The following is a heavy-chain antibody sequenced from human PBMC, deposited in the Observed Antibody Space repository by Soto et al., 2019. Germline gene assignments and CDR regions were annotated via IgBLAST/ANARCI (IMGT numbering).Heavy chain of an antibody. Sequence: QVQLQESGPGLVKSSDTLSLTCAVSGYSISSSNWWGWLRQPPGKGLEWIGYIYYRGTTYYNPSLKRRVTMSVDTSNNQVSLKLPSMTAVDTAVYYCAKREIQGPIDYWGQGTLVTVSS. V-gene: IGHV4-28*01. J-gene: IGHJ4*02. CDR1: GYSISSSNW. CDR3: AKREIQGPIDY. CDR2: IYYRGTT. D-gene: IGHD1-26*01.